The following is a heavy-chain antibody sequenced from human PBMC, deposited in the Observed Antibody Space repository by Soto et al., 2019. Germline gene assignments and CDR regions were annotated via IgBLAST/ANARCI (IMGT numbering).Heavy chain of an antibody. V-gene: IGHV3-23*01. CDR3: AKDRLWFGSTTEDS. Sequence: EVQLLESGGGLVQPGGSLRLSCAASGFTFRSYAMSWARQAPGKGLEWVSGISDRGDNTYYADAVKGRFTISRDNSKNALYLQMNSLRAEDTAIYSFAKDRLWFGSTTEDSWGQGVVVTVSS. CDR1: GFTFRSYA. J-gene: IGHJ4*02. CDR2: ISDRGDNT. D-gene: IGHD3-10*01.